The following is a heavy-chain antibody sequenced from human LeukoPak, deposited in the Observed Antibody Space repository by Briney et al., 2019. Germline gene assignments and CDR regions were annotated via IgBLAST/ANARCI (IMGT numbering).Heavy chain of an antibody. Sequence: GESLKVSCKGSGYSFTSYWIGGVRQMPGKGLGGRGIICPGDSGTRYRPSCQGQVTISADKSISTAYRQWSSLTASHTATYYCAALGRDRYNYLDYWGQGTLVTVYS. V-gene: IGHV5-51*01. CDR3: AALGRDRYNYLDY. D-gene: IGHD5-24*01. CDR2: ICPGDSGT. CDR1: GYSFTSYW. J-gene: IGHJ4*02.